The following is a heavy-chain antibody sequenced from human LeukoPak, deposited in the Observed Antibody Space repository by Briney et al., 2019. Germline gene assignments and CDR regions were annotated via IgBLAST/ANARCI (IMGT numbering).Heavy chain of an antibody. J-gene: IGHJ4*02. CDR3: AREDPGTTPRRDSFDY. D-gene: IGHD1-1*01. V-gene: IGHV4-61*02. CDR2: IYTSGST. Sequence: KPSETLSLTCTVSGGSISSGSYYWSWIRQPAGKGLEWIGRIYTSGSTNYNPSLKSRVTISVDTSKNHFSLKLSSVPAADTAVYYCAREDPGTTPRRDSFDYWGQGTLVTVSS. CDR1: GGSISSGSYY.